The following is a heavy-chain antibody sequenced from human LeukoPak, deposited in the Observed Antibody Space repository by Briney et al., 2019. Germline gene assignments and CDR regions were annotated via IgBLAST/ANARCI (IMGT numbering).Heavy chain of an antibody. Sequence: ASVKVSCKASGYIFTNYGIIWVGQAPGQELEGMGWINTYNGKTNYAQKVQGRVTMSTDTSTSTAYMELRSLRSDDTAVYYCAKYHSGSLRATFDNWGQGTLVTVSS. CDR2: INTYNGKT. V-gene: IGHV1-18*01. CDR1: GYIFTNYG. J-gene: IGHJ4*02. CDR3: AKYHSGSLRATFDN. D-gene: IGHD3-22*01.